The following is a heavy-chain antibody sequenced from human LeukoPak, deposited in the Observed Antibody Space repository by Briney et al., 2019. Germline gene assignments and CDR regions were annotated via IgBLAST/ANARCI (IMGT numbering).Heavy chain of an antibody. D-gene: IGHD6-19*01. CDR3: AKDIGSGWYKDGMDV. Sequence: GGSLRLSCAASGFTFDDYAMHWVRQAPGKGLEWVSGISWNSGSIGYADSVKGRFIISRDSAKNSLYLQMNSLRAEDTALYYCAKDIGSGWYKDGMDVWGQGTTVTVSS. V-gene: IGHV3-9*01. CDR1: GFTFDDYA. J-gene: IGHJ6*02. CDR2: ISWNSGSI.